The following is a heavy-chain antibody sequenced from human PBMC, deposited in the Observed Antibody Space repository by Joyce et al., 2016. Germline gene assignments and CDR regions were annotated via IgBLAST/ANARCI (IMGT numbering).Heavy chain of an antibody. CDR2: INHSGST. D-gene: IGHD7-27*01. CDR1: GGSFSGYY. V-gene: IGHV4-34*01. J-gene: IGHJ5*02. CDR3: ARGPRSNWGLVWFDP. Sequence: QVQLQQWGAGLLKPSETLSLTCAVYGGSFSGYYWSWIRQPPGKGLEWIGEINHSGSTNYNPSLKSRVTISVDTSKNQFSLRLSSVAAADRAVYYCARGPRSNWGLVWFDPWGQGTLVTVSS.